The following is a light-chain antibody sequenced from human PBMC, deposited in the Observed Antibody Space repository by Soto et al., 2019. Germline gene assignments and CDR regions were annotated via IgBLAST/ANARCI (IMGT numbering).Light chain of an antibody. J-gene: IGLJ1*01. V-gene: IGLV2-11*01. Sequence: QSVLTQPRSVSGSPGQSVTISCTGTSSDVGAYNYVSWYQHHPGKAPKYIIYDVSKRPSGVPDRFSGSKSGNTASLTISGLQAEDEADYYCCPYAGTYSYVVGTGTKVTVL. CDR1: SSDVGAYNY. CDR2: DVS. CDR3: CPYAGTYSYV.